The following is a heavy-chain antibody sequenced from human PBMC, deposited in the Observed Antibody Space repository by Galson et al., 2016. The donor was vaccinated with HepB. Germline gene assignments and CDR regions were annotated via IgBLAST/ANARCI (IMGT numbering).Heavy chain of an antibody. CDR3: AKDRGNDYGVYDS. CDR1: EFTFSRYS. J-gene: IGHJ4*02. CDR2: ISSSRNAR. Sequence: SLRLSCAASEFTFSRYSMNWIRHAPGTGLERVSYISSSRNARYYADHVQGRFTISRDNPKNSLFLQMNSLSVEDTAVYYFAKDRGNDYGVYDSWGQGTLVTVSS. D-gene: IGHD4-17*01. V-gene: IGHV3-48*01.